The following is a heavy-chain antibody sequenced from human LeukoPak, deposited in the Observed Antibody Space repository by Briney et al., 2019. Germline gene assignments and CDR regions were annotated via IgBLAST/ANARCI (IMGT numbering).Heavy chain of an antibody. V-gene: IGHV4-34*01. CDR1: GDSFSKHC. J-gene: IGHJ4*02. D-gene: IGHD2-8*02. CDR3: ASRVLASSDFDC. CDR2: INDSGST. Sequence: SETLSLTCAVYGDSFSKHCWSWIRQPPGKGLEWIGEINDSGSTNYNPSLKSRVTISVDTSKNQFSLKLSSVTAADTAVYYCASRVLASSDFDCWGQGTLVTVSS.